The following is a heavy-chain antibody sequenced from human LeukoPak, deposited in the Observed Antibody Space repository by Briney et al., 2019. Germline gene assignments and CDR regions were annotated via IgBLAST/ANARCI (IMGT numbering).Heavy chain of an antibody. CDR3: AHTHLNYYYYGMDV. J-gene: IGHJ6*02. CDR2: IYWDDDK. Sequence: GPTLLNPTPALTFTCTFSGFALSTSGEGMGWIRQPPAKALEWLALIYWDDDKSYSPSLKSTLTITKDTSKNQVVLTMTNMHPVDTATYYCAHTHLNYYYYGMDVWGQGSTVTVSS. V-gene: IGHV2-5*02. CDR1: GFALSTSGEG.